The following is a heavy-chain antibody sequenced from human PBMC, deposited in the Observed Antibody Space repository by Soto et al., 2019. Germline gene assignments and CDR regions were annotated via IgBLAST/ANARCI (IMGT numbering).Heavy chain of an antibody. D-gene: IGHD5-18*01. V-gene: IGHV1-8*02. Sequence: GASVKVSCKASGYTFTNNDFSWVRQAPGQGLEWMGWMNPGSGDTGYAQKFQGRVTMTRDISIATAYMELNSLTSEDTAIYYCARMVSFGSLNWLDPWGQGTLVTVSS. CDR1: GYTFTNND. J-gene: IGHJ5*02. CDR3: ARMVSFGSLNWLDP. CDR2: MNPGSGDT.